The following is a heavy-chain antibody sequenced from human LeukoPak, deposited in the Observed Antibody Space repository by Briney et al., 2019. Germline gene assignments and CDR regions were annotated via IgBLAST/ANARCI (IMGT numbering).Heavy chain of an antibody. V-gene: IGHV1-46*01. Sequence: ASVKVSCKASGYTFTSYYMYWVRQAPGQGLEWRGIINPSGGSTSYAQKFQGRVTMTRGMSTSTVYMELSSLRSEDTAVYYCARGRWVVAGLDYWGQGTLVTVSS. CDR2: INPSGGST. CDR1: GYTFTSYY. D-gene: IGHD6-19*01. CDR3: ARGRWVVAGLDY. J-gene: IGHJ4*02.